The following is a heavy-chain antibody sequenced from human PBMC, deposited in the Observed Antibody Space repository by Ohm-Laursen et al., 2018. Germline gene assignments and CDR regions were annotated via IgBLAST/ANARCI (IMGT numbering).Heavy chain of an antibody. J-gene: IGHJ6*02. CDR2: IYYSGST. CDR3: ARALGGYPISYYYGMDV. CDR1: GGSISRYY. Sequence: TLSLTCSVSGGSISRYYWSWIRQPPGKGLEWIGYIYYSGSTNYNPSLKSRVTISVDTSKNQFSLKLSSVTAADTAVYYCARALGGYPISYYYGMDVWGQGTTVIVSS. V-gene: IGHV4-59*01. D-gene: IGHD7-27*01.